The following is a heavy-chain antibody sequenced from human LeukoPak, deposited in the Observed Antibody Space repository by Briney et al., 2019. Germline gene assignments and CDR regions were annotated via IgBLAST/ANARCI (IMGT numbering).Heavy chain of an antibody. CDR2: ISHSGSTI. D-gene: IGHD3-10*01. V-gene: IGHV3-11*04. Sequence: CSLQAPEKGLEWLSYISHSGSTIYYADSVKVRFSVARDNAKNSLYLQMNNLRAEDTALYYCATYGSGSGTFFDSWGQGTLVTVSS. J-gene: IGHJ4*01. CDR3: ATYGSGSGTFFDS.